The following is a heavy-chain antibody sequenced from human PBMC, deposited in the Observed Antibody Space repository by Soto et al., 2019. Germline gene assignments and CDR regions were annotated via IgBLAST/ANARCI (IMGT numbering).Heavy chain of an antibody. CDR1: GGSISSGDDY. CDR2: IFSGEST. CDR3: ARDGPKPAFDI. J-gene: IGHJ3*02. Sequence: SETLSLTCTVSGGSISSGDDYWSWIRQPPGKGLEWIGYIFSGESTYYSPFLKSRVTISADTSKKHFSLKLSSVTAADTAMYYCARDGPKPAFDIWGQGKMVPVSS. V-gene: IGHV4-30-4*01.